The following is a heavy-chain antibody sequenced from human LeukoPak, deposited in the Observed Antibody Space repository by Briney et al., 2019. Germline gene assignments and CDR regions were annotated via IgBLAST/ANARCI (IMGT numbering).Heavy chain of an antibody. D-gene: IGHD3-22*01. CDR2: IIPIFGTA. V-gene: IGHV1-69*13. CDR3: ARGPPYYYDSSGYYQLDY. CDR1: GGTFSSYA. J-gene: IGHJ4*02. Sequence: ASVKVSCKASGGTFSSYAISWVRQAPGQGLEWMGGIIPIFGTANYAQKFQGRVTITADESTSTAYMELSSLRSEDTAVYYCARGPPYYYDSSGYYQLDYWGQGTLVTVSS.